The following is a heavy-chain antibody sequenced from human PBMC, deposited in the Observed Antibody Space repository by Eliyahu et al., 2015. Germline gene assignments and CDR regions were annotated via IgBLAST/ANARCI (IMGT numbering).Heavy chain of an antibody. CDR3: IKDITPGGLDY. Sequence: EAHLAXSGGGLVQPGRSXXLXGAGSGFTFXGYAMHWVRQSPGKGLEWVSGIDWNSGRTXYADSVRGRFTIYRDNAKNPLYLQMNSLRSEDTATYYCIKDITPGGLDYWGLGTSVTVSS. V-gene: IGHV3-9*01. J-gene: IGHJ4*02. D-gene: IGHD3-16*01. CDR1: GFTFXGYA. CDR2: IDWNSGRT.